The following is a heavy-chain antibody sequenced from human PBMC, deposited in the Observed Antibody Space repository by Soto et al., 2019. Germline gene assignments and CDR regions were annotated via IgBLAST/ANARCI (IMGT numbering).Heavy chain of an antibody. J-gene: IGHJ2*01. CDR1: GFTVSDHF. CDR3: ARRSSNNWFFDL. V-gene: IGHV3-72*01. CDR2: SRNEAYSYTT. D-gene: IGHD4-4*01. Sequence: AGGSLRLSCTASGFTVSDHFMDWVRQAPGKGLEWIGISRNEAYSYTTQYAASVKGRFSFSRDDSTNSLHLQMNSLKMEDTAVYFCARRSSNNWFFDLWGRGTLVTVSS.